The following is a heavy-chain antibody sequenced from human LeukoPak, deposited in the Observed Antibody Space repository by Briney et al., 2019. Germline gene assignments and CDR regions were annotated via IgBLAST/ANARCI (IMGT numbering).Heavy chain of an antibody. CDR2: INHSGSA. CDR3: ARGVSSSWSWFDP. CDR1: GGSFSGYY. V-gene: IGHV4-34*01. D-gene: IGHD6-13*01. Sequence: SETLSLTCAVYGGSFSGYYWSWIRQPPGKGLEWIGEINHSGSANYNPSLKSRVTISVDTSKNQFSLKLGSVTAADTAVYYCARGVSSSWSWFDPWGQGTLVTVSS. J-gene: IGHJ5*02.